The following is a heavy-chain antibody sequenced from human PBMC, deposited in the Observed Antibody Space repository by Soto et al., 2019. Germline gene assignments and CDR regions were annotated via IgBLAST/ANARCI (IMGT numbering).Heavy chain of an antibody. CDR1: GLTFSGHW. D-gene: IGHD6-6*01. CDR3: ASRPARNTYHAGFDF. Sequence: VRLVESGGTLVQPGGSLRISCAASGLTFSGHWMTWVRQTPGKGPEWVANISPDGSDKSYVDSVKGRFTISRENYKNSLSLQLDSVRYEYPVVYHCASRPARNTYHAGFDFWGQGTMVTVSS. CDR2: ISPDGSDK. J-gene: IGHJ4*02. V-gene: IGHV3-7*01.